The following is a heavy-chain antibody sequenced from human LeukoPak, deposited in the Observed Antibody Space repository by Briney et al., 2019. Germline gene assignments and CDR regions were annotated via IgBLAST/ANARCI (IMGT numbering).Heavy chain of an antibody. CDR1: GYTFTSYD. CDR2: SGPYNGNT. V-gene: IGHV1-18*01. D-gene: IGHD1-1*01. J-gene: IGHJ4*02. Sequence: ASVKVSCKASGYTFTSYDVNWVRQAPGQGLEWMGWSGPYNGNTNYAQKFQDRITMTTDTSTSTAYMELRSLRSDDTAMYYCARRAPGKLAADYWGQGTLVTVSS. CDR3: ARRAPGKLAADY.